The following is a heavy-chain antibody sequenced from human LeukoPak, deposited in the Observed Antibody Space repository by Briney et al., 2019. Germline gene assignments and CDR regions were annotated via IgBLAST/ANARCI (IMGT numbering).Heavy chain of an antibody. CDR3: ARSAYNYGYVYFDH. V-gene: IGHV1-2*02. CDR2: IDPNSDNI. D-gene: IGHD5-18*01. CDR1: GYTFTGCF. Sequence: ASVKVSCKASGYTFTGCFIHYVRQAPGQGLEWMGWIDPNSDNIRYSETFKDRVTMTRDTSTDTAYMELSWLRSDDTAVYYCARSAYNYGYVYFDHWGQGTLVIVSS. J-gene: IGHJ4*02.